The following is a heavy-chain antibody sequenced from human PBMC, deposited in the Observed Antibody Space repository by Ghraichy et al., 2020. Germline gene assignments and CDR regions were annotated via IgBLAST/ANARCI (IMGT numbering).Heavy chain of an antibody. D-gene: IGHD3-10*01. CDR2: IYYSGNT. V-gene: IGHV4-59*08. J-gene: IGHJ5*02. CDR3: ARQTSGGFDP. Sequence: LSLTCTISDGSMSSDFWSWIRQPPGKALEWIGYIYYSGNTNYNPSLRSRVTISLDTSKTQFSLKLTSVTAADTAVYYCARQTSGGFDPWGHGTLVTVSS. CDR1: DGSMSSDF.